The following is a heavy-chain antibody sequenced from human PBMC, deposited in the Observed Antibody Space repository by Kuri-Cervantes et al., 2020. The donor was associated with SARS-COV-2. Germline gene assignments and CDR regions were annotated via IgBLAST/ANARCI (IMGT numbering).Heavy chain of an antibody. CDR2: ISSSSSTI. Sequence: GESLKISCAASGFTFSSYSMNWVRQAPGKGLEWVSYISSSSSTIYYADSVKGRFTISRDNAKSSLYLQMNSLRDEDTAVYYCARDYYYDSSGYYYDVYYYGMDVWGQGTTVTVSS. D-gene: IGHD3-22*01. CDR1: GFTFSSYS. CDR3: ARDYYYDSSGYYYDVYYYGMDV. V-gene: IGHV3-48*02. J-gene: IGHJ6*02.